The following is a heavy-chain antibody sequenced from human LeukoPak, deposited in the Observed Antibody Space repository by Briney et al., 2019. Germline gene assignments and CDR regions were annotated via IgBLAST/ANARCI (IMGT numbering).Heavy chain of an antibody. CDR2: VNHIGIT. J-gene: IGHJ4*02. CDR1: GESFSDSY. CDR3: ASSTDYDFVGGP. V-gene: IGHV4-34*01. D-gene: IGHD3-3*01. Sequence: PETVSLPCALYGESFSDSYWLWIRQPPGKGREWIGEVNHIGITSYNPSLKSRFTISLATSKNQFSLKWNSVTAADTAVYYCASSTDYDFVGGPWAQGILVTVSS.